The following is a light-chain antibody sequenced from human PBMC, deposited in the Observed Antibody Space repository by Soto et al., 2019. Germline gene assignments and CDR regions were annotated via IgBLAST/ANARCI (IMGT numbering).Light chain of an antibody. CDR1: QSISTF. V-gene: IGKV1-9*01. CDR3: LQHNSYPLT. CDR2: AAS. J-gene: IGKJ4*01. Sequence: IQITQSPSTLSASIGDRVTIACLASQSISTFLAWYQQKPGKVPKLLIFAASTLQSGVPSRFSGSGSGTEFTLTISSLQPEDFATYYCLQHNSYPLTFAGGTKVDIK.